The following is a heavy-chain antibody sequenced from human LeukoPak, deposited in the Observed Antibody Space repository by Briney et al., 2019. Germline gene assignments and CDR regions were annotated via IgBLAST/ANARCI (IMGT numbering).Heavy chain of an antibody. Sequence: GGSLRLSCTASGFNFGIYGMHWVRQAPGKGLEWVAVMWDDGTNEYYVESVKGRFTISRDNGKRTLYLQMNSLRVEDTAVYYCARDRGSGSYYPNWFDPWGQGTLVTVSS. V-gene: IGHV3-33*01. CDR3: ARDRGSGSYYPNWFDP. CDR1: GFNFGIYG. J-gene: IGHJ5*02. D-gene: IGHD3-10*01. CDR2: MWDDGTNE.